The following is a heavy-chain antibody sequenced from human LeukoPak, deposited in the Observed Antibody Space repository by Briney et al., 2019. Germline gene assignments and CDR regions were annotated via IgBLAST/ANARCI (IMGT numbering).Heavy chain of an antibody. CDR3: ARTQFGEYADY. Sequence: PSETLSLTCTVSGGSISRSSYHWGWIRQPPGKGLEWIGSIYYSGSTNYNPSLKSRVTISVDTSKNQFSLKLSSVTAADTAVYYCARTQFGEYADYWGQGTLATVSS. CDR2: IYYSGST. J-gene: IGHJ4*02. V-gene: IGHV4-39*07. CDR1: GGSISRSSYH. D-gene: IGHD3-10*01.